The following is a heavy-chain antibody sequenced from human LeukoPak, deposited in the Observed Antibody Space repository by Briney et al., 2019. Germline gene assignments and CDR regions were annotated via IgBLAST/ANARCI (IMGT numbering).Heavy chain of an antibody. Sequence: SETLSLTCTVSGGSITSYYWSWIRQPPGKGLEWIGRIYTGGSTNYNPSLKSRATMSVDTSKSQFSLKLNSVTAADTAVYYCARDRRDGYNSFYYFDYWGQGTLVTVSS. CDR1: GGSITSYY. J-gene: IGHJ4*02. D-gene: IGHD5-24*01. V-gene: IGHV4-4*07. CDR3: ARDRRDGYNSFYYFDY. CDR2: IYTGGST.